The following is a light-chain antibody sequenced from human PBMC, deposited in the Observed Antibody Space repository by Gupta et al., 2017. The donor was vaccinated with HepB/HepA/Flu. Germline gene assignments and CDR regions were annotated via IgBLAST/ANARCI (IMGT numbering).Light chain of an antibody. CDR2: GAT. Sequence: AIRMTQSPSSLSASIGDGVTITCRASQALSGFLAWYQQKPGKAPNLLIHGATSLQRGVPSRFSGSGFGSDFTLTISGLQSEDFATYFCQQDDYSPRTFGQGTQVE. J-gene: IGKJ1*01. V-gene: IGKV1-8*01. CDR3: QQDDYSPRT. CDR1: QALSGF.